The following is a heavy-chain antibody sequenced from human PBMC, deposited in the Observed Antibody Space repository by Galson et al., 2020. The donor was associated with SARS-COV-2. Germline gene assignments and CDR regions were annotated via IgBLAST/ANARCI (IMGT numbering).Heavy chain of an antibody. Sequence: GGSLRLSCAASGFTFSSYEMNWVRQAPGKGLEWVSYISSSGSTIYYEDSVKGRFTISRDNAKNSLYLQMNSLRAEDTAVYYCARDPRLGFDPWGQGTLVTVSS. V-gene: IGHV3-48*03. CDR2: ISSSGSTI. CDR3: ARDPRLGFDP. CDR1: GFTFSSYE. J-gene: IGHJ5*02.